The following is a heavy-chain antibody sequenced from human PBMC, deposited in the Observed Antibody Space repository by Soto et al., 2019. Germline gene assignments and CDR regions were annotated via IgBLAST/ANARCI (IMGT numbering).Heavy chain of an antibody. Sequence: QVQLQESGPGLVKPSQTLSLTCTVSGGSITSGGYYWSWIRQHPGKGLEWIGYIYYSGFTYYNPSLXRXXTIAVDPSKNQFSLKLRSVTAADTAVYYCARSVFPWGQGTLVTVSS. CDR3: ARSVFP. V-gene: IGHV4-31*03. CDR2: IYYSGFT. J-gene: IGHJ5*02. CDR1: GGSITSGGYY.